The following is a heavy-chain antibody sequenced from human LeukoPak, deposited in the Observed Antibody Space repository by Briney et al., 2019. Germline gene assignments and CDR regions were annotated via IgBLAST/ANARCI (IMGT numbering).Heavy chain of an antibody. J-gene: IGHJ3*02. D-gene: IGHD3-22*01. CDR2: INWNGGST. Sequence: GGSLRLSCAASGFTFDDYGMSWVRQAPGKGLEWVSGINWNGGSTGYADSVKGRFTISRDNAKNSLYLQMNSLRAEDTAVYFCAGHYDSSGYRVDVFDIWGQGTMVTVSS. V-gene: IGHV3-20*04. CDR1: GFTFDDYG. CDR3: AGHYDSSGYRVDVFDI.